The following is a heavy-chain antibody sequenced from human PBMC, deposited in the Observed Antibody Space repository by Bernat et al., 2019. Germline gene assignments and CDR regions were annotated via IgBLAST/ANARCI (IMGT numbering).Heavy chain of an antibody. J-gene: IGHJ4*02. D-gene: IGHD6-13*01. CDR3: ARHAEGVAAHFDY. CDR1: GGSISSSSYY. CDR2: IYYSGST. Sequence: QLQLQESGPGLVKPSETLSLTCTVSGGSISSSSYYWGWIRQPPGKGLEWIGSIYYSGSTYYNPSLKSRVTISVDTSKTQFSLKLSSVTAADTAVYSCARHAEGVAAHFDYWGQGTLVTVSS. V-gene: IGHV4-39*01.